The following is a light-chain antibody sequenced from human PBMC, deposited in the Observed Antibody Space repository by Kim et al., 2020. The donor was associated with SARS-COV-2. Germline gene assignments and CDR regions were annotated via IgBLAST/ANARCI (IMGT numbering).Light chain of an antibody. CDR2: AAS. V-gene: IGKV1-16*01. CDR3: QQYNNYPRT. CDR1: QGISSY. Sequence: DIQMTQSPSSLSASVGDRVTITCRASQGISSYLAWYQHKPGKAPKFLIYAASSLQRGVPSRFSGSGSGTDFTLTISSLQPEDFATYYCQQYNNYPRTFGQGTKVDIK. J-gene: IGKJ1*01.